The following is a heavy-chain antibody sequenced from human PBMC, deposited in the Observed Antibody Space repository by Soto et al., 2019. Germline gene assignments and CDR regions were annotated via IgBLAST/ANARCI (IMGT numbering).Heavy chain of an antibody. J-gene: IGHJ4*02. Sequence: ASVKVSCKASGYTFTGYYMHWVRQAPGQGLEWMGWINPNSGGTNYAQKFQGWVTMTRDTSISTAYMELSRLRSDDTAVYYYARGFDCSSTSCPYPSYYFDYWGQGTLVTVSS. CDR1: GYTFTGYY. V-gene: IGHV1-2*04. D-gene: IGHD2-2*01. CDR2: INPNSGGT. CDR3: ARGFDCSSTSCPYPSYYFDY.